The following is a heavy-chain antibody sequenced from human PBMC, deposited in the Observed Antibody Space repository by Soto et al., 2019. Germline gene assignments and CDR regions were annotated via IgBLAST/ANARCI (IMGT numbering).Heavy chain of an antibody. J-gene: IGHJ4*02. V-gene: IGHV4-59*01. CDR2: IYYSGST. D-gene: IGHD2-15*01. CDR1: GGSISSYY. CDR3: ARVGVCSGGSCYSAGGLDY. Sequence: QVQLQESGPGLVKPSETLSLTCTVSGGSISSYYWSWIRQPPGKGLECIGYIYYSGSTNYNPSLKSRVTISVDTSKHQFSLKLSSVTAADTAVYYCARVGVCSGGSCYSAGGLDYWGQGTLVTVSS.